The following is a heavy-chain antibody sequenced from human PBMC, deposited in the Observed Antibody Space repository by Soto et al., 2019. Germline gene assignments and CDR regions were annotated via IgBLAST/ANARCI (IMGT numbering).Heavy chain of an antibody. V-gene: IGHV3-72*01. CDR3: GRGPYNHGWYHDY. J-gene: IGHJ4*01. CDR1: GFTFSDLH. D-gene: IGHD6-19*01. Sequence: EVQLVESGGGLVQPGGSLSLSCEASGFTFSDLHMDWVRQAPGKGLAWVGRIRNNADSYTTHYAASVKGRFTVSRDDSKSSWYLQMNRLKTESTGVSLCGRGPYNHGWYHDYWGRRQLVTVSS. CDR2: IRNNADSYTT.